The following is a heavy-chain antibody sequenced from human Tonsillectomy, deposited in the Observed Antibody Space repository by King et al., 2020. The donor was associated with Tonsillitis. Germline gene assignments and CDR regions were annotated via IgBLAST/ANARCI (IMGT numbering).Heavy chain of an antibody. V-gene: IGHV4-59*01. CDR2: IYYTGSA. CDR1: VGSITNYY. CDR3: ARAPRFENSSSSLFINWYFDL. Sequence: QLQESGPGLVKPSETLSLTCTVSVGSITNYYWRWVRQPPGKGLEWFGYIYYTGSAYYNPSPTSRVTISVDTSKNQFSLNLSSVTAADTAVYYCARAPRFENSSSSLFINWYFDLWGRGTLFTVSS. J-gene: IGHJ2*01. D-gene: IGHD6-6*01.